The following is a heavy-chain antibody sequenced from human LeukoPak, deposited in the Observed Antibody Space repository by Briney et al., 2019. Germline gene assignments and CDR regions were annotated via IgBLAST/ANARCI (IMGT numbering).Heavy chain of an antibody. V-gene: IGHV3-7*01. J-gene: IGHJ6*03. Sequence: GGSLRLSCAASGFTFSSYWMSWVRQAPGKGLEWVANIKQDGSEKYYVDSVKGRFTISRDNAKNSLYLQMNSLRAEDTAVYYCARVSAVATITYYYYYYHMDVWGKGTTVTVSS. CDR1: GFTFSSYW. CDR3: ARVSAVATITYYYYYYHMDV. D-gene: IGHD5-12*01. CDR2: IKQDGSEK.